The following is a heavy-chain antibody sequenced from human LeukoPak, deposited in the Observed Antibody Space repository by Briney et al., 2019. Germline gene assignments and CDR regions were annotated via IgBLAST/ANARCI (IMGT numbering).Heavy chain of an antibody. CDR2: INPSGGGT. Sequence: ASVKVSCKASGYTFTSYYMHWVRQAPGQGLEWMGIINPSGGGTSYAQKFQGRVTMTRDMSTSTVYMELSSLRSEDTAVYYCARAGGYCGRISCPYYFDYWGQGSLVAVSS. J-gene: IGHJ4*02. D-gene: IGHD2-15*01. V-gene: IGHV1-46*01. CDR1: GYTFTSYY. CDR3: ARAGGYCGRISCPYYFDY.